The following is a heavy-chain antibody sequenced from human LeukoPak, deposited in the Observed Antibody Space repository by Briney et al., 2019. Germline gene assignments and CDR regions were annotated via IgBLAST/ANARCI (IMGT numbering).Heavy chain of an antibody. CDR1: GGSISSSSYY. Sequence: SETLSLTCTVSGGSISSSSYYWGWIRQPPGKGLEWIGSIYYSGSTYYNPSLKSRVTISVDTSKNQFSLKLSSVTAADRAVYYCARGGRIGPIPMLRGGVGQIDDYWGQGTLVTVSS. CDR2: IYYSGST. V-gene: IGHV4-39*07. D-gene: IGHD3-10*01. CDR3: ARGGRIGPIPMLRGGVGQIDDY. J-gene: IGHJ4*02.